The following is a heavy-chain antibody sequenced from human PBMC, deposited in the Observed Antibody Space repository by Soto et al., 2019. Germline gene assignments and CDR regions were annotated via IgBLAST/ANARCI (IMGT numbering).Heavy chain of an antibody. CDR3: ARREDQGPPSDY. V-gene: IGHV1-69*01. CDR2: IIPVFATA. J-gene: IGHJ4*02. CDR1: GATFSNYA. Sequence: QVQLVQSGAEVKKPGSSVKVSCKASGATFSNYAVTWVRQAPGQGLEWVGGIIPVFATATYAQTFQGRVTITADESTNTAYRELSSLRSEDMAVYYCARREDQGPPSDYWGQGTRVTVSS.